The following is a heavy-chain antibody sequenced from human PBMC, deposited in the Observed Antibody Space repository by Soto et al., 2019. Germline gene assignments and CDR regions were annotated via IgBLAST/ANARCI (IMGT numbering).Heavy chain of an antibody. V-gene: IGHV1-69*12. Sequence: QVQLVQSGAEVKKPGSSVKVSCKASGGTFSSYAISWVRQARGQGLEWMGGIIPIFGTANYAQKFQGRVTITADESTSTAYMELSSLRSEDTAVYYCARPTRYYYDSSGQSAWFDPWGQGTLVTVSS. CDR1: GGTFSSYA. CDR3: ARPTRYYYDSSGQSAWFDP. CDR2: IIPIFGTA. D-gene: IGHD3-22*01. J-gene: IGHJ5*02.